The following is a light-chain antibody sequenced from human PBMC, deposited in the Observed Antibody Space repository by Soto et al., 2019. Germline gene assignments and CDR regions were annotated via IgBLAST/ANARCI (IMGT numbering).Light chain of an antibody. V-gene: IGKV1-27*01. CDR2: AAS. CDR1: QGISNY. Sequence: DIQMTQSPSSLSASVGDSVTITCRASQGISNYLAWYQQKPGKVPKLLIYAASTLQSGVPSRFSGSGSGTDFTLTISSLQPEDVATYYCHKYNSAPFTVGGGAKVEIK. J-gene: IGKJ4*01. CDR3: HKYNSAPFT.